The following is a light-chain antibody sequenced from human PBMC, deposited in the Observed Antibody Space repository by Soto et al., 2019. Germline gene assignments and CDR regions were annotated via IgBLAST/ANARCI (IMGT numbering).Light chain of an antibody. CDR3: QQANSFPIT. CDR1: QGISSY. J-gene: IGKJ5*01. CDR2: AAS. V-gene: IGKV1-8*01. Sequence: IQMTQSPSSFSASTGDRVTIAFRASQGISSYLAWYQQKPGKAPKLLIYAASTLQSGVPSRFSGSGSGTDFTLTISCLQSEDFATYYCQQANSFPITFGQGTRLEIK.